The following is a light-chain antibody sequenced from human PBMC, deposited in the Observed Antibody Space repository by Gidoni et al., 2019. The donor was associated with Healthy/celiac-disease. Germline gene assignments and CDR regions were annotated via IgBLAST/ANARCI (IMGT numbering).Light chain of an antibody. J-gene: IGLJ2*01. Sequence: HSALTQPASVSRSPGQSITISCTGTSSDVGSYNLVSWYQQHPGKAPKLMIYEGSKRPSGVSNRFSGSKSGNTASLTISGLQAEDEADYYCCSYAGSSTLVFGGGTKLTVL. CDR2: EGS. CDR3: CSYAGSSTLV. CDR1: SSDVGSYNL. V-gene: IGLV2-23*01.